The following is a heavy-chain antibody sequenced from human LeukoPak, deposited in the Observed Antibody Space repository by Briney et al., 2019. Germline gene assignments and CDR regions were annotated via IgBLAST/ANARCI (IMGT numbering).Heavy chain of an antibody. CDR1: GFTFNNYA. D-gene: IGHD3-16*02. Sequence: GGSLRLSCAASGFTFNNYAMNWVRQAPGKGLEWVSVISVSGGGIYYADSVKGRFTISRDNSKNTLYLQMNSLRVEDTAVYYCAKVAFGGVIAHFHYWGQGTLVTVSS. V-gene: IGHV3-23*01. CDR2: ISVSGGGI. J-gene: IGHJ4*02. CDR3: AKVAFGGVIAHFHY.